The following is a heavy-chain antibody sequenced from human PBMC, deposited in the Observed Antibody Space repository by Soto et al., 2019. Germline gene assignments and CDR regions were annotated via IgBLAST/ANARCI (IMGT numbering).Heavy chain of an antibody. J-gene: IGHJ5*02. D-gene: IGHD3-10*01. CDR3: ARHATYYYGSGSYYWSTGYYWFDP. Sequence: QLQLQESGPGLVKPSETLSLTCTVSGGSISSSSYYWGWIRQPPGKVLEWIGSSYYSGSTYYNPSLRGPVTIAVDPSTNQFSLKLSSVTVADTAVYYCARHATYYYGSGSYYWSTGYYWFDPWGQGTLVTVSS. V-gene: IGHV4-39*01. CDR1: GGSISSSSYY. CDR2: SYYSGST.